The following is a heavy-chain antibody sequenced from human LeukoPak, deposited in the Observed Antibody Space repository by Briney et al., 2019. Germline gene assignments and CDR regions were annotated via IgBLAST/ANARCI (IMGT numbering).Heavy chain of an antibody. Sequence: GGSLRLSCAASGFTFSSYSMNWVRQAPGKGLEWVSYISSSSSTIYYADSVKGRFTISRDNAKNSLYLQMNSPRAEDTAVYYCARDPPHTYYYGSGSFDYWGQGTLVTVSS. CDR1: GFTFSSYS. J-gene: IGHJ4*02. V-gene: IGHV3-48*01. CDR2: ISSSSSTI. D-gene: IGHD3-10*01. CDR3: ARDPPHTYYYGSGSFDY.